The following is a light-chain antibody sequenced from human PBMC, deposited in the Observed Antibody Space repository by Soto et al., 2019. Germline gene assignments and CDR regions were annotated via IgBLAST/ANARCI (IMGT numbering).Light chain of an antibody. CDR3: MQRIEFPLT. CDR2: TVS. V-gene: IGKV2-40*01. CDR1: QSLLDSDDVSTY. Sequence: DIVMTQTPLSLPVIPGEPASISCGSSQSLLDSDDVSTYLDWYLQKPGQSPQLLIYTVSYRASGVPDRFSGSGSGTDFTLKISRVEAEDVGVYYCMQRIEFPLTFGGGTKVDI. J-gene: IGKJ4*01.